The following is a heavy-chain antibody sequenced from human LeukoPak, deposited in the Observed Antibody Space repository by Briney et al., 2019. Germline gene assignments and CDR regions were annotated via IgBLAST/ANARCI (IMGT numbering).Heavy chain of an antibody. CDR3: AKGEPYYDPFDY. J-gene: IGHJ4*02. CDR2: ISGSVGST. Sequence: GGSLRLSCAASGFTVSNHAMTWVRQAPGKGLEWVSSISGSVGSTYYADSVKGRFTISRDNSKNTLYLQMNSLRAEDTAVYYCAKGEPYYDPFDYWGQGTLVTVSS. D-gene: IGHD3-3*01. V-gene: IGHV3-23*01. CDR1: GFTVSNHA.